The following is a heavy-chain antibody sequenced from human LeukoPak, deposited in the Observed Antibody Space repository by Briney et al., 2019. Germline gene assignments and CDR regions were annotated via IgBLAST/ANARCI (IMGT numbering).Heavy chain of an antibody. CDR2: IYTSGST. CDR3: ARQGRDGYHPGPYYYYYMDV. J-gene: IGHJ6*03. D-gene: IGHD5-24*01. CDR1: GGSISSGSYY. Sequence: PSQTLSLTCTVSGGSISSGSYYWSWIRQPAGKGLEWIGRIYTSGSTNYNPSLKSRVTMSVDTSKNQFSLKLSSVTAADTAVYYCARQGRDGYHPGPYYYYYMDVWGKGTTVTVSS. V-gene: IGHV4-61*02.